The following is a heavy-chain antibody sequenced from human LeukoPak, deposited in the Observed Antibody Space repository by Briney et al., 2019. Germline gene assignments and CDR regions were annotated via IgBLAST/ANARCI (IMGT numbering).Heavy chain of an antibody. Sequence: GGSLRLSCAGSGFTFSSYAMSWVRQAPGKGLEWVSTISGSGGAGTYYADSVKGRFTVSRDNSRNTLYLPMSSLRAEDTAVYYCVEDRGGSPFYGMDVWGQGTTVTVSS. CDR2: ISGSGGAGT. V-gene: IGHV3-23*01. CDR1: GFTFSSYA. J-gene: IGHJ6*02. CDR3: VEDRGGSPFYGMDV. D-gene: IGHD1-26*01.